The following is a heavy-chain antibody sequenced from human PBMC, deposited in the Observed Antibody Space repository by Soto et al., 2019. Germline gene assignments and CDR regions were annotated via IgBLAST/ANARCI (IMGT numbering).Heavy chain of an antibody. Sequence: QVQLVQSGAEEKKPGASVKVSCKASGYTFTSYAMHWVRQAPGQRLEWMGWINAGNGNTKYSQKFQGRVTITRDTSASTADMELRSLRSEATAVYYCARSIVVVTALDYWGQGTLVTVSS. D-gene: IGHD2-21*02. CDR2: INAGNGNT. CDR3: ARSIVVVTALDY. CDR1: GYTFTSYA. J-gene: IGHJ4*02. V-gene: IGHV1-3*05.